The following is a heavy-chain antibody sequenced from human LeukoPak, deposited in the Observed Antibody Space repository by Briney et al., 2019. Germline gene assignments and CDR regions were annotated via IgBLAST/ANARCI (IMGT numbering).Heavy chain of an antibody. CDR2: IYPGDSDT. J-gene: IGHJ4*02. V-gene: IGHV5-51*01. CDR3: AYGKYYFDY. D-gene: IGHD3-16*01. CDR1: GYRFTSNW. Sequence: GESLKISCKGSGYRFTSNWIAWVRQMPGKGLEWMGIIYPGDSDTRYSPSFQGQVTISSVKSISTASLQWSSLRASDTAIYYCAYGKYYFDYWGQGTLVTVSS.